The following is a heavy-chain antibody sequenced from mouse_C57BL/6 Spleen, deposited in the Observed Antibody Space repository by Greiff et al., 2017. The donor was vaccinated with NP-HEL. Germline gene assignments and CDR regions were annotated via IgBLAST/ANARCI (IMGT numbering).Heavy chain of an antibody. J-gene: IGHJ2*01. CDR1: GYTFTSYW. Sequence: QVQLQQPGAELVMPGASVKLSCKASGYTFTSYWMHWVKQRPGQGLEWIGEIDPSDSYTNYNQKFKGKSTLTVDKSSSTAYMQLSSLTSEDSADYYCARKLVLLAYDLDYWGQGTTLTVSS. V-gene: IGHV1-69*01. CDR3: ARKLVLLAYDLDY. CDR2: IDPSDSYT. D-gene: IGHD1-3*01.